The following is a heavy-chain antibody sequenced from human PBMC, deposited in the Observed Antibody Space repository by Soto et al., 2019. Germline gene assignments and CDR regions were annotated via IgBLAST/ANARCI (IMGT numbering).Heavy chain of an antibody. J-gene: IGHJ4*02. Sequence: QVQLVQSGAEVKKPGSSVKVSCKASGGTFNTFSISWVRQAPGQGLEWVGSVIPIFQTGDYSEKFQDRVTLAADESAGTAYMELSSLRSAGTAVYCCAVRIPANGTFDFWGAGTPITVSS. D-gene: IGHD6-13*01. CDR1: GGTFNTFS. CDR2: VIPIFQTG. V-gene: IGHV1-69*18. CDR3: AVRIPANGTFDF.